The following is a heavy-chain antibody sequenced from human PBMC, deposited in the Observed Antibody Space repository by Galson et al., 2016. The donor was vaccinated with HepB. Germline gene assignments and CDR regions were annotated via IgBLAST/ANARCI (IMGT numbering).Heavy chain of an antibody. CDR1: GKTSTDYW. CDR3: AGLFGYPSKMWFAP. D-gene: IGHD3-10*01. CDR2: IYVGDSDT. Sequence: QSGAEVKKPGESLKISCQDSGKTSTDYWIAWVRQMPGKGLEWMGVIYVGDSDTKYSPSFRGQVTISAVKSTSTAYLQWDSLKASDTAMYYCAGLFGYPSKMWFAPWGQGTPVTVSS. J-gene: IGHJ5*02. V-gene: IGHV5-51*01.